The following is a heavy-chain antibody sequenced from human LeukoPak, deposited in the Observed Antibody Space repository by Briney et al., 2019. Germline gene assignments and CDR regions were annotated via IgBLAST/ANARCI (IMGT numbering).Heavy chain of an antibody. J-gene: IGHJ3*02. CDR2: ISYDGSNK. CDR1: GFTFSSYA. V-gene: IGHV3-30*01. Sequence: PGGSLRLSCAASGFTFSSYAMHWVRQAPGKGLEWVAVISYDGSNKYYADSVKGRFTISRDNSKNTLYLQMNSLRAEDTAVYYCARCLRPHTRRTTFCAFDIWGQGTMVTVSS. D-gene: IGHD2/OR15-2a*01. CDR3: ARCLRPHTRRTTFCAFDI.